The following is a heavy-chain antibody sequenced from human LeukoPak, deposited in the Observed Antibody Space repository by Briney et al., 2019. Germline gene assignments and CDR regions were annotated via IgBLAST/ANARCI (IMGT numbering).Heavy chain of an antibody. CDR3: ARAGNTRFDY. CDR1: GFTVSSNY. V-gene: IGHV3-23*01. CDR2: ISGRDGST. Sequence: GGSLRLSCAASGFTVSSNYMTWVRQAPGKGLEWVSGISGRDGSTYYADSVKGRFTISRDNSKNTLYLRMNSLRAEDTAVYYCARAGNTRFDYWGQGTLVTVSS. J-gene: IGHJ4*02. D-gene: IGHD2/OR15-2a*01.